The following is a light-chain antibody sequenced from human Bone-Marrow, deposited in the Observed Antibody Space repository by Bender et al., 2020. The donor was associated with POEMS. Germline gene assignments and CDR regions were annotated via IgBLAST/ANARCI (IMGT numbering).Light chain of an antibody. CDR1: AFPKKY. Sequence: SSELTQPPSVSVSPGQTARITCSGDAFPKKYAYWYQQKSGQAPVLVIYDDNKRPSGIPERFSGSTSRAMATLTISGAQVEDEADYYCLAWDTRTIMVFGGGTKLTVL. J-gene: IGLJ3*02. V-gene: IGLV3-10*01. CDR3: LAWDTRTIMV. CDR2: DDN.